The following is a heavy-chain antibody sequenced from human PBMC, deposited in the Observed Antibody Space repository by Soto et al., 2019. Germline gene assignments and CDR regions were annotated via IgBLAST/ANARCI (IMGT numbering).Heavy chain of an antibody. CDR1: GYAFTGYY. V-gene: IGHV1-2*04. CDR2: INPNSGGT. D-gene: IGHD6-19*01. J-gene: IGHJ3*02. Sequence: SVKVSCKASGYAFTGYYMHWVRQAPGQGLEWMGWINPNSGGTNYAQKFQGWVTMTRDTSISTAYMELSRLRSDDTAVYYCARDRIAVAGKDAFDIWGQGTMVTVSS. CDR3: ARDRIAVAGKDAFDI.